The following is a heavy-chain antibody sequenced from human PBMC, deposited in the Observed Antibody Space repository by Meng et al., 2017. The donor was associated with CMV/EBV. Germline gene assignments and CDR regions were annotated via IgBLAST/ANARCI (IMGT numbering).Heavy chain of an antibody. CDR1: GFTFSSYD. CDR2: IGTAGDT. V-gene: IGHV3-13*01. J-gene: IGHJ5*02. Sequence: GESLKISCAASGFTFSSYDMHWVRQATGKGLEWVSAIGTAGDTYYPGSGKGRFTISRENAKNSLYLQMNSLRAGDTAVYYCARGMYYYGSGSYWWFDPWGQGTLVTVSS. CDR3: ARGMYYYGSGSYWWFDP. D-gene: IGHD3-10*01.